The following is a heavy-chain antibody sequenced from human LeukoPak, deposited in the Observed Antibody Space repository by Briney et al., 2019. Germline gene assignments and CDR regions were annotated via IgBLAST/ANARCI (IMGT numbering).Heavy chain of an antibody. CDR3: AREVNELGATAFHM. CDR1: GFTFIDHY. D-gene: IGHD1-26*01. V-gene: IGHV3-11*01. J-gene: IGHJ3*02. Sequence: GGSLRLSCAASGFTFIDHYMSWIRQAPGKGLEWVSYISYSGHTIYYADSVKGRFTISMDNAKNSLYLQMNSLRAEDTAGYYCAREVNELGATAFHMWGQGTMVSVSS. CDR2: ISYSGHTI.